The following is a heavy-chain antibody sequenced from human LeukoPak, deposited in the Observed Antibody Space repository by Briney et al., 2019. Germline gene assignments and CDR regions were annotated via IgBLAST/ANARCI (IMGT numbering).Heavy chain of an antibody. J-gene: IGHJ6*02. V-gene: IGHV3-7*01. CDR1: GFTFSGYW. D-gene: IGHD3-9*01. CDR3: ARENDILTGYYLYYYYGMDV. CDR2: IKQDGSEK. Sequence: SGGSLRLSCAASGFTFSGYWMSWVRQAPGKGLGGGANIKQDGSEKYYVDSVKGRFTISRDNAKNSLYLQMNSLRAEDTAVYYCARENDILTGYYLYYYYGMDVWGQGTTVTVSS.